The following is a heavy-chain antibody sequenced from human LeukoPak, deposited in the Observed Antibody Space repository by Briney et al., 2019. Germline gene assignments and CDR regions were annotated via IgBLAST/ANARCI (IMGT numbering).Heavy chain of an antibody. CDR1: GFTFSSYE. Sequence: GGSLRLSCAASGFTFSSYEMNWVRQAPGKGLEWVSYISSSGSTIYYADSVKGRFTISRDNAKNSLYLQMNSLRAEDTAVYYCASDRPDEVVAATRYMDVWGKGTTVTVSS. V-gene: IGHV3-48*03. D-gene: IGHD2-15*01. J-gene: IGHJ6*03. CDR3: ASDRPDEVVAATRYMDV. CDR2: ISSSGSTI.